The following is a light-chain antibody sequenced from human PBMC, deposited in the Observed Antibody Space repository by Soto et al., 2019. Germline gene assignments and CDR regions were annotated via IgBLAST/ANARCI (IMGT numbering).Light chain of an antibody. Sequence: EIVMTQSPATLSVSPGERATLSCRASQSINSYLAWYKQKPGQAPRIIIYGASTGATGIPARFSGSGSGTEFTLTISSLEPEDFEVYYCQQRSNWPITFGQGTRLEIK. CDR3: QQRSNWPIT. V-gene: IGKV3-15*01. J-gene: IGKJ5*01. CDR2: GAS. CDR1: QSINSY.